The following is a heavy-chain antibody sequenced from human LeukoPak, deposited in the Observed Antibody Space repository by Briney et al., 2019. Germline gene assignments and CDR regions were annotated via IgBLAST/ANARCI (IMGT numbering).Heavy chain of an antibody. V-gene: IGHV3-23*01. J-gene: IGHJ3*02. CDR1: GFIFNNYA. CDR2: ISDRGNSI. CDR3: GRDWALDI. Sequence: GGSLRLSCAASGFIFNNYAMSWVRQAPGKGLEWVSAISDRGNSIKYAGSVRGRFTVSRDNSKNILYLQINSLRLEDTALYYCGRDWALDIWGQGTMVTVSS. D-gene: IGHD2-21*01.